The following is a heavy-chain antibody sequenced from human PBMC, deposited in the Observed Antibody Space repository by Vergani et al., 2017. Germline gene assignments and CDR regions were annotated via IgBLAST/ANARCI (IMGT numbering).Heavy chain of an antibody. CDR2: VYWNDDQ. V-gene: IGHV2-5*01. CDR3: VHRLGYFDWDGAFDV. CDR1: GFSLTTGGEG. Sequence: QITLRESGPTLVKSTQTLTLTRTFSGFSLTTGGEGVGWIRQPPGRALEWLAFVYWNDDQRYSPSLKSRVTITKDTSKNEVILTMATMDPVDTATYYCVHRLGYFDWDGAFDVWGPGTMVTVSS. D-gene: IGHD3-9*01. J-gene: IGHJ3*01.